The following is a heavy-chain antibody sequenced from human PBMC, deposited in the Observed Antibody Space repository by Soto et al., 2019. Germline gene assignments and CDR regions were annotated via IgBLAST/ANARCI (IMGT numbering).Heavy chain of an antibody. J-gene: IGHJ4*02. V-gene: IGHV3-23*01. D-gene: IGHD2-2*01. CDR2: ISGSGGST. Sequence: GGSLRLSCAASGFTFSSYAMSWVRQAPGKGLEWVSAISGSGGSTYYADSVKGRFTISRDNSKNTLYLQMNSLRAEDTAVYYCARIPAAKFYLFYFDYWGQGTLVTVSS. CDR3: ARIPAAKFYLFYFDY. CDR1: GFTFSSYA.